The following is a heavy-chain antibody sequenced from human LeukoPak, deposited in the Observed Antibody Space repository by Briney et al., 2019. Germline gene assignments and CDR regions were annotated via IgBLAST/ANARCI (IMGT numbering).Heavy chain of an antibody. CDR2: IKQDGSEK. CDR3: ARGWDTGYGYYGMDV. CDR1: GFTFSSYL. D-gene: IGHD5-18*01. J-gene: IGHJ6*02. Sequence: GGSLRLSCAASGFTFSSYLMSWVRQAPGKGLEWVANIKQDGSEKYYVDSVKGRFTISRDNAKNSLYLQMNSLRAEDTAVYYCARGWDTGYGYYGMDVWGQGTTVTVSS. V-gene: IGHV3-7*01.